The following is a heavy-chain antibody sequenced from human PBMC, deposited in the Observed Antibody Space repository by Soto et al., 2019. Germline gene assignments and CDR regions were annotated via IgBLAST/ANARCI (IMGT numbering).Heavy chain of an antibody. J-gene: IGHJ6*02. CDR3: ARDPYHVLMVNAPNLYGMDV. Sequence: QVQLGQSGAEVKKPGASVKVAFKAYGYTFTTYDISWVRQAHGPGLGWRGRISTYNGNTNYPQSLQGRLTMTTDTSTTTAYMELRSLRSDDTAVYYCARDPYHVLMVNAPNLYGMDVWGQGTTVTVSS. D-gene: IGHD2-8*01. CDR2: ISTYNGNT. V-gene: IGHV1-18*01. CDR1: GYTFTTYD.